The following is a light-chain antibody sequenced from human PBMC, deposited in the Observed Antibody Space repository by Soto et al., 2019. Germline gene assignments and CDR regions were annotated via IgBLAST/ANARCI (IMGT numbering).Light chain of an antibody. CDR1: QSVSSY. J-gene: IGKJ4*01. V-gene: IGKV3-20*01. CDR3: QQYGSSPS. Sequence: EIVLTQSPATLSLSPGERATLSCRASQSVSSYLTWYQQKPGQAPRLLIYDASNRATGIPARFSGSGSGTDFTLTISRLEPEDFAVYYCQQYGSSPSFGGGTKVEIK. CDR2: DAS.